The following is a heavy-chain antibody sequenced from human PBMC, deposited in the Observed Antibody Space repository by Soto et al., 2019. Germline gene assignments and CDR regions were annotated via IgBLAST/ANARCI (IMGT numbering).Heavy chain of an antibody. J-gene: IGHJ6*02. V-gene: IGHV1-69*01. CDR1: GGTFSSYA. CDR2: IIPIFGTA. Sequence: QVQLVQSGAEVKKPGSSVKVSCKASGGTFSSYAISWVRQAPGQGLEWMGGIIPIFGTANYAQKFQGRVTITADASTSTVYMELSSLRSEDTAVYYCARDRGPYDSGGYYLPHYYYGMDVWGQGTTVTVSS. CDR3: ARDRGPYDSGGYYLPHYYYGMDV. D-gene: IGHD3-22*01.